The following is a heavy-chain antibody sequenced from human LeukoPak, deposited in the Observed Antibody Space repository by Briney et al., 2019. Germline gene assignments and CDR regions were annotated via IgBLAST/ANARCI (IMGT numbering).Heavy chain of an antibody. CDR1: GGSFRAYY. J-gene: IGHJ6*03. CDR2: FDHSGRI. Sequence: SETLSLTCEVYGGSFRAYYCAWIRQPPGKGLEWIGDFDHSGRINYNPSLNNRVSISIDTSKSQCFLTVSSMTAADTGVYYCARGGNPQNYYYFYMDVWGNGSSVIVSS. CDR3: ARGGNPQNYYYFYMDV. V-gene: IGHV4-34*01.